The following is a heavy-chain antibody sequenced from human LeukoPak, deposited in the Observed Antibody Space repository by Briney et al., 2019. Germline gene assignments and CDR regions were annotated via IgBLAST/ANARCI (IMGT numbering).Heavy chain of an antibody. CDR2: IYSCGST. J-gene: IGHJ4*02. V-gene: IGHV3-53*01. CDR1: WFNHHCNY. D-gene: IGHD2-15*01. CDR3: ASRNPVGYCSGGSCGSGLTDY. Sequence: GESLRLSCAASWFNHHCNYMSWLRPAPPKGLDGVSGIYSCGSTYYADSVQRRFTISRDNSKNTLDLPMNSLSAEDTAVYYCASRNPVGYCSGGSCGSGLTDYWGQGTLVTVSS.